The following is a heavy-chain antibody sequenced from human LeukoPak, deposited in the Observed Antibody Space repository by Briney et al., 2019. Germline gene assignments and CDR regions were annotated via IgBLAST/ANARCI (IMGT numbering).Heavy chain of an antibody. J-gene: IGHJ4*02. V-gene: IGHV3-11*03. CDR1: GFTFSDYC. CDR2: ISRSSSHT. D-gene: IGHD5-24*01. CDR3: ASSPRWPSLHFHF. Sequence: GGSLRLSCAASGFTFSDYCVSWIRQAPGKGLEWVSYISRSSSHTNYADSVKGRFTISRDNAKNSLDLQMNSLRAEDTAVYYCASSPRWPSLHFHFWGQGTLVTVSS.